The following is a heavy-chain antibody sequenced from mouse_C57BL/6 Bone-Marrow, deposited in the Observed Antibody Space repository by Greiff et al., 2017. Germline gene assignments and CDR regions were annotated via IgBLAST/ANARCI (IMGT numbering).Heavy chain of an antibody. D-gene: IGHD2-5*01. Sequence: QVQLQQSGAELVKPGASVKISCKASGYAFSSYWMNWVKQRPGKGLEWIGQIYPGDGDTNYNGKFKGKATLTADKSSSTAYMQLSSLTSEDSAVYFCARPYYSNGSYWYFDVWGTGTTVTVSS. CDR3: ARPYYSNGSYWYFDV. V-gene: IGHV1-80*01. CDR2: IYPGDGDT. J-gene: IGHJ1*03. CDR1: GYAFSSYW.